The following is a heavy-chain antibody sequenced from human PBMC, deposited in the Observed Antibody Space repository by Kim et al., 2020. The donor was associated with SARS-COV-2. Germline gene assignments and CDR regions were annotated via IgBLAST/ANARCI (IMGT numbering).Heavy chain of an antibody. Sequence: ASVKVSCKASGYTFTSYYMHWVRQAPGQGLEWMGIINPSGGSTSYAQKFQGRVTMTRDTSTSTVYMELSRLRTEDTAVYYCARGGDIVVVPAANEDYYGMDVWGQGTTVTVSS. CDR1: GYTFTSYY. CDR2: INPSGGST. CDR3: ARGGDIVVVPAANEDYYGMDV. D-gene: IGHD2-2*01. J-gene: IGHJ6*02. V-gene: IGHV1-46*01.